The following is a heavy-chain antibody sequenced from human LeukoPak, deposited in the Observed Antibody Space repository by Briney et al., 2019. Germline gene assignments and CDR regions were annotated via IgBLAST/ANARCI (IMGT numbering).Heavy chain of an antibody. J-gene: IGHJ6*02. D-gene: IGHD5-24*01. CDR2: ISGGGGST. CDR3: AREGGDGYNYYYYGMDV. V-gene: IGHV3-23*01. CDR1: GFTFTSYS. Sequence: GGSLRLSCAASGFTFTSYSMNWVRQAPGKGLEWVSTISGGGGSTYYADSVKGRFTISRDNAKNSLYLQMNSLRAEDTAVYYCAREGGDGYNYYYYGMDVWGQGTTVTVSS.